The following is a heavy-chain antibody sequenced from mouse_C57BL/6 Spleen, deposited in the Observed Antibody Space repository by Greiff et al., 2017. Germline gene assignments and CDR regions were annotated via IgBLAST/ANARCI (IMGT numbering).Heavy chain of an antibody. Sequence: VQLQQPGAELVKPGASVKMSCKASGYTFTSYWITWVKQRPGQGLEWIGDIYPGSGSTNYNEKFKSKATLTVDTSSSTAYMQLSSLTSEDSAVYYCARVSYYGSSYYYAMDYWGQGTSVTVSS. CDR2: IYPGSGST. CDR1: GYTFTSYW. D-gene: IGHD1-1*01. CDR3: ARVSYYGSSYYYAMDY. V-gene: IGHV1-55*01. J-gene: IGHJ4*01.